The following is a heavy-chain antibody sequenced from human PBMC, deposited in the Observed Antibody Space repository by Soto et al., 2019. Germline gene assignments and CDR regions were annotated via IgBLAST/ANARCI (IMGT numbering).Heavy chain of an antibody. CDR2: INPSGGST. Sequence: ASVKVSCKASGYAFTSYYMHWVRQAPGQGLEWMGIINPSGGSTSYAQKFQGRVTMTRDTSTSTVYMELSSLRAEDTAVYYCARDYYKYYDSSGYYRSPAYWGQGTLVTVSS. J-gene: IGHJ4*02. CDR1: GYAFTSYY. V-gene: IGHV1-46*01. CDR3: ARDYYKYYDSSGYYRSPAY. D-gene: IGHD3-22*01.